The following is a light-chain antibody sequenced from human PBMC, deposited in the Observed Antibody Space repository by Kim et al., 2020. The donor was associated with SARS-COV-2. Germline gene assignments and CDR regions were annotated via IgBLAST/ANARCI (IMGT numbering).Light chain of an antibody. V-gene: IGLV3-1*01. Sequence: SVSPGQTASITCSGDKLGDKYACWYQQKPGQSPVLVIYQDSKRPSGIPERFSGCNSGNTATLTISGTQTMDGADYYCQAWDSSTGVFGGGTQLTV. CDR2: QDS. J-gene: IGLJ3*02. CDR3: QAWDSSTGV. CDR1: KLGDKY.